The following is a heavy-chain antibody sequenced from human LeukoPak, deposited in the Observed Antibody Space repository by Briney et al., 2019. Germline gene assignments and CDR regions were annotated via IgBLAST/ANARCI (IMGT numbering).Heavy chain of an antibody. J-gene: IGHJ4*02. Sequence: GGSLRLSCAASGFTFRSYTMSWVRQAPGKGLEWVSTITTSDSTTYYADSVKGRFTISRDNSKNTLYLRMNSLRAEDTAVYYCAKFAGSSGSEGDDYWGPGTLVTVSS. D-gene: IGHD3-22*01. CDR3: AKFAGSSGSEGDDY. CDR2: ITTSDSTT. CDR1: GFTFRSYT. V-gene: IGHV3-23*01.